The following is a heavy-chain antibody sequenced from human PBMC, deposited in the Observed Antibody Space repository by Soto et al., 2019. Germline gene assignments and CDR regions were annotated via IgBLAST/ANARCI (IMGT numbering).Heavy chain of an antibody. CDR2: ISYDGSNK. CDR3: ARDRWEQYYYYGMDV. Sequence: GGSLRLSCAASGFTFSSYAMHWVRQAPGKGLEWVAVISYDGSNKYYADSVKGRFTISRDNSKNTLYLQMNSLRAEDTAVYYCARDRWEQYYYYGMDVWGQGTTVTVSS. D-gene: IGHD1-26*01. CDR1: GFTFSSYA. V-gene: IGHV3-30-3*01. J-gene: IGHJ6*02.